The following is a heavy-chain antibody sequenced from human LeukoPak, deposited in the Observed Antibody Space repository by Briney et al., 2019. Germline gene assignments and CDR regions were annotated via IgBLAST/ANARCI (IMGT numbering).Heavy chain of an antibody. D-gene: IGHD3-22*01. Sequence: SETLSLTCSVSGGSISTYYWSWIRQPAGKGLEWIGRIYTSGSTNYNPSLKSRVTISVDTSRNQFSLKLSSVTAADTAVYYCASLEYFDSSGSLTYWGQGTLVTVSS. J-gene: IGHJ4*02. V-gene: IGHV4-4*07. CDR2: IYTSGST. CDR3: ASLEYFDSSGSLTY. CDR1: GGSISTYY.